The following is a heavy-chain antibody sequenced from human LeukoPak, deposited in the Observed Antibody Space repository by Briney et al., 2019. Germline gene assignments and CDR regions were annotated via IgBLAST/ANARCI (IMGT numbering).Heavy chain of an antibody. Sequence: GGSLRLSCAASGFTFSSYAMSWVRQAPGKGLEWVSAISGSGGSTYYADSVKGRFTISRHNSKNTLYLQMNSLRAEDTALYYCVKERDSRGYFDYWGQGTLVTVSS. J-gene: IGHJ4*02. CDR1: GFTFSSYA. CDR3: VKERDSRGYFDY. CDR2: ISGSGGST. V-gene: IGHV3-23*01. D-gene: IGHD3-22*01.